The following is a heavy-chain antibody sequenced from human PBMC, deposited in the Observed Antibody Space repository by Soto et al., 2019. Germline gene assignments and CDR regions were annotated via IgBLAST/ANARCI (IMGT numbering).Heavy chain of an antibody. CDR1: GYTFTDFY. Sequence: QVQLVQSGAELKKPGASVKLSCKASGYTFTDFYIHWVRQAPGQGLEWMGWISPDSGDTDSAQNFQGWVTMTRDTSTSTAYMERSRLRSDDTAVYYCARTSGYCSGGSCHGVYYYGLDVWGQGTTVTVSS. D-gene: IGHD2-15*01. CDR2: ISPDSGDT. CDR3: ARTSGYCSGGSCHGVYYYGLDV. J-gene: IGHJ6*02. V-gene: IGHV1-2*04.